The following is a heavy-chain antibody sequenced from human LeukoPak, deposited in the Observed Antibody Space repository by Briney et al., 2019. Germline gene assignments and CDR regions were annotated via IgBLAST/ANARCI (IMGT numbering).Heavy chain of an antibody. Sequence: GGSLRLSCAASGFTFSTYSIIWVRQAPGKGLEWVSAISGSGGSTYYADSVKGRFTISRDNSKNTLYLQMNSLRAEDTAVYYCAKDTYSSSVRYMDVWGKGTTVTVSS. CDR1: GFTFSTYS. J-gene: IGHJ6*03. V-gene: IGHV3-23*01. CDR2: ISGSGGST. CDR3: AKDTYSSSVRYMDV. D-gene: IGHD6-13*01.